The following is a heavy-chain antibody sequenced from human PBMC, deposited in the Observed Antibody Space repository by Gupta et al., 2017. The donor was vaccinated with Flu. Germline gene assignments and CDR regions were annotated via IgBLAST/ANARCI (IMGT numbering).Heavy chain of an antibody. Sequence: EGQLVQAGGGLVRPGDSLRLSCEGSGFDFASAWMKWVRQGPGKGLEWLGRIKSKVDGEAVAYAAPIKGRFSISRDDSTNTLYLELHRXRXEDTGRXYGMTFFTVGSVPWGQGTLVTVSS. CDR2: IKSKVDGEAV. D-gene: IGHD3-10*01. V-gene: IGHV3-15*05. J-gene: IGHJ5*02. CDR1: GFDFASAW. CDR3: MTFFTVGSVP.